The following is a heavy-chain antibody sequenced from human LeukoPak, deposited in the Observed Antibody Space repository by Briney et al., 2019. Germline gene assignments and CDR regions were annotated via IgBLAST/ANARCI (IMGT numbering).Heavy chain of an antibody. J-gene: IGHJ6*02. V-gene: IGHV3-11*01. CDR2: ISSSGSTI. CDR1: GFTFSDYY. D-gene: IGHD2-15*01. CDR3: ARSGPPYCSGGSCYEAPYYYYGMDV. Sequence: GGSLTLSCAASGFTFSDYYMSWLRQAPGKGLEWVSYISSSGSTIYYADSVKGRFTISRDNAKNSLYLQMNSLRAEDTAVYYCARSGPPYCSGGSCYEAPYYYYGMDVWRQGTTVTVSS.